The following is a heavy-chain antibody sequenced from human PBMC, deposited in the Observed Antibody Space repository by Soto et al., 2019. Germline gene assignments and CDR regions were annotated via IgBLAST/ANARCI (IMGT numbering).Heavy chain of an antibody. CDR2: INPSGGST. Sequence: ASVTVSCKVSGYNFTIYYMHWVLQAPRQGLEWMGIINPSGGSTSYAQKFQGRVTMARDTSTSTVYMELSSLRSEDTAVYYCARGAPSSWYRTAIRSWGQGTLVTVSS. CDR3: ARGAPSSWYRTAIRS. D-gene: IGHD6-13*01. V-gene: IGHV1-46*01. J-gene: IGHJ4*02. CDR1: GYNFTIYY.